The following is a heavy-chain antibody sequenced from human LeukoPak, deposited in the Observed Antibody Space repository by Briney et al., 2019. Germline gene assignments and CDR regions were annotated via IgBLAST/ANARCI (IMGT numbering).Heavy chain of an antibody. V-gene: IGHV4-4*09. CDR2: ISASGST. J-gene: IGHJ5*02. CDR3: ARNRALSASIDP. Sequence: SETLSLTCTVSSGSITSYYWSWIRQPPGKGLEWIGYISASGSTNSNPSLKSRLTISIDTSKNQFSLSLSSVTAADTAVYYCARNRALSASIDPWGPGTLVTVSS. CDR1: SGSITSYY. D-gene: IGHD2/OR15-2a*01.